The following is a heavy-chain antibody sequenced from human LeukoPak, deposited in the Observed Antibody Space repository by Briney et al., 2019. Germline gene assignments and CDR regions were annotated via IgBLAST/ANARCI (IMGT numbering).Heavy chain of an antibody. CDR2: ISPSGGGT. Sequence: ASVKVSCKASGGTFSNYAITWVRQAPGQGLEWMGIISPSGGGTTYAQKFQGRVTMTRDMSTSTVYMEVSSLKSEDTAVYYCARDQVGASLDYWGQGTLVTVSS. CDR3: ARDQVGASLDY. V-gene: IGHV1-46*01. J-gene: IGHJ4*02. D-gene: IGHD1-26*01. CDR1: GGTFSNYA.